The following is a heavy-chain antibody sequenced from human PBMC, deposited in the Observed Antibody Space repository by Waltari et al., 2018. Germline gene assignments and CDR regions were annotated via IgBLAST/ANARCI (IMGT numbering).Heavy chain of an antibody. D-gene: IGHD6-19*01. CDR1: GGSISSYY. V-gene: IGHV4-59*01. CDR2: IYYSGST. Sequence: QVQLQESGPGLVKPSETLSLTCTVSGGSISSYYWSWIRQPPGKGLEWIGYIYYSGSTNYNPSLKSRVTISVDTSKNQFSLKLSSVTAADTAVYYCASTRIAVAGTGFDYWGQGTLVTVSS. CDR3: ASTRIAVAGTGFDY. J-gene: IGHJ4*02.